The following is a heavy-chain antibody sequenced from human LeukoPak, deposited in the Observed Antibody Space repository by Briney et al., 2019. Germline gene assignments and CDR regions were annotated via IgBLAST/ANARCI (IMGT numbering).Heavy chain of an antibody. J-gene: IGHJ5*02. V-gene: IGHV4-59*12. CDR1: GGSISSYY. CDR3: ASPAAAGTSFDP. Sequence: SETLSLTCTVSGGSISSYYWSWIRQPPGKGPEWIGYIYYSGSTNYNPSLKSRVTISVDTSKNQFSLKLSSVTAADTAVYYCASPAAAGTSFDPWGQGTLVTVSS. D-gene: IGHD6-13*01. CDR2: IYYSGST.